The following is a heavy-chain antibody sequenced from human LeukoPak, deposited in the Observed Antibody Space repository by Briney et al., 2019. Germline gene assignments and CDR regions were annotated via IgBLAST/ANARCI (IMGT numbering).Heavy chain of an antibody. CDR1: GYSISSGYY. V-gene: IGHV4-38-2*02. D-gene: IGHD3-22*01. CDR3: ARLRNSSGHFYFYYFDY. J-gene: IGHJ4*02. Sequence: PSETLSLTCTVSGYSISSGYYWGWIRQPPGKGLEWIGSIYHSGSTYYNPSLKSRVTISVDTSKNQFSLKLSSATAADTAVYYCARLRNSSGHFYFYYFDYWGQGTLVTVSS. CDR2: IYHSGST.